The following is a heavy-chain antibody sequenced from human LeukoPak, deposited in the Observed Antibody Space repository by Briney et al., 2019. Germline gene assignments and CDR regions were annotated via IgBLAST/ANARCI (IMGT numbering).Heavy chain of an antibody. Sequence: SETLSLTCTVSGGSISSGGYYWSWIRQHPGKGLEWIGYIYYSGSTYYNPSLESRVTISVDTSKNQFSLKLSSVTAADTAVYYCARDRITAAASAFDYWGQGTLVTVSS. J-gene: IGHJ4*02. CDR2: IYYSGST. CDR3: ARDRITAAASAFDY. V-gene: IGHV4-31*03. CDR1: GGSISSGGYY. D-gene: IGHD6-13*01.